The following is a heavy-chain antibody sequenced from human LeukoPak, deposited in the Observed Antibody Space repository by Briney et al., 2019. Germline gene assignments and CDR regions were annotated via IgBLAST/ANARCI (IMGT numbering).Heavy chain of an antibody. CDR3: AWGYYGMDV. V-gene: IGHV3-9*01. CDR1: GFTFDDYA. CDR2: ISWNSGSI. Sequence: PGGSLRLSCAASGFTFDDYAMHWVRQAPGKGLEWVSGISWNSGSIGYADSVKGRFTISRDNAKNSLYLQMNSLRAEDTALYYCAWGYYGMDVWGQGTTVTVSS. J-gene: IGHJ6*02. D-gene: IGHD1-26*01.